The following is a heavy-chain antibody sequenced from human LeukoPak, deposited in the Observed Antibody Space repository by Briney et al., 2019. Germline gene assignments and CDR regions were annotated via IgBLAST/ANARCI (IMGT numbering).Heavy chain of an antibody. J-gene: IGHJ4*02. V-gene: IGHV1-8*02. CDR1: GYTFTNYN. CDR2: MNPKSGYT. CDR3: ARGGEGAEVAGF. D-gene: IGHD6-19*01. Sequence: ASVKVSCKASGYTFTNYNINWVRQATGQGLEWMGWMNPKSGYTGYAQKFRGRLTMTRNTSISTAYMDLSSLRSEDTAIYYCARGGEGAEVAGFWGQGTLVTVSS.